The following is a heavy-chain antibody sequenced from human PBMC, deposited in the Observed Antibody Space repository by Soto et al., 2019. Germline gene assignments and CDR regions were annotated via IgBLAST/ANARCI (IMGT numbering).Heavy chain of an antibody. CDR1: GGSISSGGYY. V-gene: IGHV4-31*03. CDR2: IYYSGST. Sequence: PSETLSLTCTVSGGSISSGGYYWSWIRQHPGKGLEWIGYIYYSGSTYYNPSLKSRVTISVDTSKNQFSLKLSSVTAADTAVYYCARRGSGYVFDYWGQGTLVTVSS. D-gene: IGHD3-22*01. CDR3: ARRGSGYVFDY. J-gene: IGHJ4*02.